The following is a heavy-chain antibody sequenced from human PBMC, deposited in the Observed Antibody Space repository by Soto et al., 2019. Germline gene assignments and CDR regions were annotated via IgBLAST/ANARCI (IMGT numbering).Heavy chain of an antibody. CDR2: INHSGST. V-gene: IGHV4-34*01. D-gene: IGHD3-22*01. Sequence: SQTLSLTCAVYGGSFSGYYWSWIRQPPGKGLEWIGEINHSGSTNYNPSLKSRVTISVDTSKNQFSLKLSSVTAADTAVYYCAGGTKRITMIVASPYYFDYWGQGTLVTVSS. CDR3: AGGTKRITMIVASPYYFDY. CDR1: GGSFSGYY. J-gene: IGHJ4*02.